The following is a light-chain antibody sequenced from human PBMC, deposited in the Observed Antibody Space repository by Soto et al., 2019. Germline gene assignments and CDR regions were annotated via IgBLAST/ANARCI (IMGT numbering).Light chain of an antibody. Sequence: QSVLTQPPSVSGAPGQRVTLSCTGSISNIGARNAVNWYQHLPGRPPKILIYLNDNRASGVPERFSASRSGNSASLAITGLQAGDEADYYCQAYDNSLSAPVFGGGTKLTVL. CDR3: QAYDNSLSAPV. CDR2: LND. J-gene: IGLJ2*01. CDR1: ISNIGARNA. V-gene: IGLV1-40*01.